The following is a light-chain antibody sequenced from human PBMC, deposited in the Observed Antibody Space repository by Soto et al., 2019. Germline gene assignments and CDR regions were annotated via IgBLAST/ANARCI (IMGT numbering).Light chain of an antibody. CDR1: SSDVGGYNY. J-gene: IGLJ3*02. CDR2: DVS. V-gene: IGLV2-14*01. Sequence: QSALPQPASVSGSPGQSITISCTGTSSDVGGYNYVSWYQQHPGKAPKLMIYDVSNRPSGVSNRFSGSKSGNTASLTISGLQAEDEADYYCSSYTSSSTLEVFGGGTKVTVL. CDR3: SSYTSSSTLEV.